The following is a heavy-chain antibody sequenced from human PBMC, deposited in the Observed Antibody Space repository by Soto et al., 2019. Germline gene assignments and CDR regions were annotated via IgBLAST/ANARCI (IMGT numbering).Heavy chain of an antibody. CDR3: ARVATGYDYYSSSFFAPFFFDF. J-gene: IGHJ4*02. Sequence: SETLSLTCSASGNSISGGGYYWSWIRQHPGKGLEWIGYIYNSGSTYYNPSLKSRVTISVDTSKNQFSLKLTSVTAADTAVYYGARVATGYDYYSSSFFAPFFFDFWGPGTQVTVSS. CDR2: IYNSGST. V-gene: IGHV4-31*03. CDR1: GNSISGGGYY. D-gene: IGHD2-2*01.